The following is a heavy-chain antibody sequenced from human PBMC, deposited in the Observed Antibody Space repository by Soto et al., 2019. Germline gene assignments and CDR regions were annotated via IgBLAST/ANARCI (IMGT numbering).Heavy chain of an antibody. CDR2: IYYSGST. Sequence: PSETLSLTCTVSGGSISSYYWSWIRQPPGKGLEWIGYIYYSGSTNYNPSLKSRVTISVDTSKNQFSLKLSSVTAADTAVYYCERCRRSWKTETAFDIWCQGIMVTVS. CDR3: ERCRRSWKTETAFDI. V-gene: IGHV4-59*01. CDR1: GGSISSYY. D-gene: IGHD6-13*01. J-gene: IGHJ3*02.